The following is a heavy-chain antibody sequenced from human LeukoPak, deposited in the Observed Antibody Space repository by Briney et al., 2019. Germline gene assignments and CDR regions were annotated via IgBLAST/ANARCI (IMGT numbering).Heavy chain of an antibody. J-gene: IGHJ4*02. V-gene: IGHV3-15*01. CDR2: MKSNTDGGTP. D-gene: IGHD3-22*01. Sequence: PGGTLGLSCAASGFTFSNAWISWGRQAPGKGREGVGRMKSNTDGGTPDYAAPVKVRFTISRDGSKNTLYLQMNSLKTEDTAVYSCTTDRSYYDSSGYLLDYWGQGTLVTVSS. CDR3: TTDRSYYDSSGYLLDY. CDR1: GFTFSNAW.